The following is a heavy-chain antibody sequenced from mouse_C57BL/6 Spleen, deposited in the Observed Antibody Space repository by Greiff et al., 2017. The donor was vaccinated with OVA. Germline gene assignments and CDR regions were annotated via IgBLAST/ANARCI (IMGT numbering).Heavy chain of an antibody. CDR2: IYPGDGDT. Sequence: QVQLQQSGPELVKPGASVKISCKASGYAFSSSWMNWVKQRPGKGLEWIGRIYPGDGDTNYNGKFKGKATLTADKSSSTAYMQLSSLTSEDSAVYFCAREEDLLLRLWGQGTTLTVSS. CDR3: AREEDLLLRL. CDR1: GYAFSSSW. V-gene: IGHV1-82*01. D-gene: IGHD1-1*01. J-gene: IGHJ2*01.